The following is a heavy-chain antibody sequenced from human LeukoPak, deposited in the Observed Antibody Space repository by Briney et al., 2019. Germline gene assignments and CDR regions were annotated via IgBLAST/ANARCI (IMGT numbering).Heavy chain of an antibody. Sequence: GGSLRLSCGASGFTFSSFGMHWVRQAPGKGLEWVAFIRFDVSNTYYADSVKGRFTISRDNSKNTLYLQMNSLRAEDTAVYYCAKRRNYYDSSGYYYYFDYWGQGTLVTVSS. CDR2: IRFDVSNT. V-gene: IGHV3-30*02. J-gene: IGHJ4*02. D-gene: IGHD3-22*01. CDR1: GFTFSSFG. CDR3: AKRRNYYDSSGYYYYFDY.